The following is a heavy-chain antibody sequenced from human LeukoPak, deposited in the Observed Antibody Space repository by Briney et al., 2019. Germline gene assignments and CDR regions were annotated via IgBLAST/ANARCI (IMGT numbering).Heavy chain of an antibody. CDR2: IYYNGNT. Sequence: SETLSLTCSVSDGSINSYYWNWIRRPPGKGLEWIGYIYYNGNTNYSPSLKSRVTMSVDTSKNLFSLKVSSVTAADTAVYYCARGVAGTGPDYWGQGTLVTVSS. D-gene: IGHD6-19*01. J-gene: IGHJ4*02. CDR3: ARGVAGTGPDY. CDR1: DGSINSYY. V-gene: IGHV4-59*01.